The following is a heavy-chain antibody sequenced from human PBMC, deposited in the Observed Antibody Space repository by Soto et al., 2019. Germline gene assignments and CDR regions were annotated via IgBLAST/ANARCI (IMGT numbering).Heavy chain of an antibody. V-gene: IGHV3-30*01. CDR3: ARDSRVDVPDYFDN. J-gene: IGHJ4*02. CDR2: IGSDGTHK. D-gene: IGHD3-10*02. CDR1: GFIMPSCA. Sequence: QVRLVESGGGLVRPGRSLRLSCAASGFIMPSCAIHWIRQAPGKGLEWVAVIGSDGTHKYYGDSVQGRFTISRDTSQNMVFLQMDRLTAEDTALYYCARDSRVDVPDYFDNWGQGTLVTVSS.